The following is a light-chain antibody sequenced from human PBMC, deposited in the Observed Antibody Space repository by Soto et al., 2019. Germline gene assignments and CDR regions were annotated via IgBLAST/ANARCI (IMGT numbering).Light chain of an antibody. CDR1: QSVSNNY. CDR3: QQYVAEPLT. CDR2: GAS. Sequence: EIVLTQSPGTLSLSPGERATLSCRASQSVSNNYLAWYQQKPGQAPRLLIYGASSRATGIPDRFSGSGSGTDFTLTISRLEPEDFAVYYCQQYVAEPLTFGGGTKVDIK. J-gene: IGKJ4*01. V-gene: IGKV3-20*01.